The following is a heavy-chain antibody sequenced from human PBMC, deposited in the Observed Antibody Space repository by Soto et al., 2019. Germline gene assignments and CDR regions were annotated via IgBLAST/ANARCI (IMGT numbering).Heavy chain of an antibody. CDR1: GFTFGDYA. CDR3: TRDQGLPGIAVAGTDYYYGMDV. J-gene: IGHJ6*02. V-gene: IGHV3-49*03. Sequence: GGSLRLSCTASGFTFGDYAMSWFRQAPGKGLEWVGFIRSKAYGGTTEYAASVKGRFTISRDDSKSIAYLQMNSLKTEDTAVYYCTRDQGLPGIAVAGTDYYYGMDVWGQGTTVTVSS. D-gene: IGHD6-19*01. CDR2: IRSKAYGGTT.